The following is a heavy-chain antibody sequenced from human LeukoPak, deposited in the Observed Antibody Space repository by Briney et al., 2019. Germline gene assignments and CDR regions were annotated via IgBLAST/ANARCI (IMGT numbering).Heavy chain of an antibody. Sequence: GGSLRLSCAASGFTFSSYEMNWVRQAPGKGLEWGSYISSSGSTIYYADSVKGRFTISRDNAKNSLYLQMNSLRAEDTAVYYCARGSLAHYYGSGSYRIRAGFDYWGQGTLVTVSS. V-gene: IGHV3-48*03. CDR3: ARGSLAHYYGSGSYRIRAGFDY. CDR2: ISSSGSTI. D-gene: IGHD3-10*01. CDR1: GFTFSSYE. J-gene: IGHJ4*02.